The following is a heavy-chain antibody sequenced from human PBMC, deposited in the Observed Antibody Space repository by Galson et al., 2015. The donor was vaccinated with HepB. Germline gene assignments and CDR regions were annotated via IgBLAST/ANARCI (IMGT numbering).Heavy chain of an antibody. D-gene: IGHD3-22*01. Sequence: SVKVSCKASGYTFTSYAMHWVRQAPGQRLEWMGWINAGNGNTKYSQKFQGRVTIIRDTSASTAYMELSSLRSEDTAVYYCARGQDTSGYYYFVLFDFDYWGQGTLVTVS. V-gene: IGHV1-3*01. J-gene: IGHJ4*02. CDR1: GYTFTSYA. CDR3: ARGQDTSGYYYFVLFDFDY. CDR2: INAGNGNT.